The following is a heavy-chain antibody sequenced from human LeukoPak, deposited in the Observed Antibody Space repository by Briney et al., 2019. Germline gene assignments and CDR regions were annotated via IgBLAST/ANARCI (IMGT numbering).Heavy chain of an antibody. CDR1: GFIFSNYA. D-gene: IGHD1-1*01. V-gene: IGHV3-23*01. Sequence: GXXLRLSCAASGFIFSNYAMSWVRQAPGKGLEWVSGVSASGASTYSEDSVKGRFIISRDNSKNTVFLQMNSLRVEDTAVYYCARQHTAWYVDYWGQGILVTVSS. J-gene: IGHJ4*02. CDR2: VSASGAST. CDR3: ARQHTAWYVDY.